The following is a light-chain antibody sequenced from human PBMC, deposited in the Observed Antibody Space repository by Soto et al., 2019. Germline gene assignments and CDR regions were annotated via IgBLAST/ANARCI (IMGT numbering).Light chain of an antibody. CDR2: AAS. CDR3: QQYGSSPRT. Sequence: EVVLTQSPGTLSLCPGEGATLCCRASQSVSSSYLAWYQQTPGQTPRLLIYAASSRATGIPDRFSGSGSVTDFSLTISRLEAEDFAVYYCQQYGSSPRTFGQGTKVDI. J-gene: IGKJ1*01. CDR1: QSVSSSY. V-gene: IGKV3-20*01.